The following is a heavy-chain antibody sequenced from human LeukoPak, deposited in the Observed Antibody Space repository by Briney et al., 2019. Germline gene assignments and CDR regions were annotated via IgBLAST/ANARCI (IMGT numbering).Heavy chain of an antibody. D-gene: IGHD2-21*02. CDR3: ARGGPTTIGY. V-gene: IGHV1-2*02. CDR1: GYTFTGSY. CDR2: INPNSGAT. Sequence: VASVKVSCKASGYTFTGSYMHWVRQAPGQGLEWMGWINPNSGATNYAQKFQGRVTMTRDTSLNTAYMDLSRLTSDDAAVYYCARGGPTTIGYWGQGTLVTVSS. J-gene: IGHJ4*02.